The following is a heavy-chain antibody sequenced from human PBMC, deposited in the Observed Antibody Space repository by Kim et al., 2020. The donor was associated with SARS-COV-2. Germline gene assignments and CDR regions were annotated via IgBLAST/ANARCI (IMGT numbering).Heavy chain of an antibody. CDR1: GGSISSGAYA. Sequence: SETLSLTCRVSGGSISSGAYAWSWLRQAPRKGPEWIGYIYYSGTSHHNPALSRRVTLSIERSKNQIPLQLRSVTAADTAVYFCARGGASTVTSFWYFDLWGRGTLVTVSS. D-gene: IGHD1-1*01. CDR3: ARGGASTVTSFWYFDL. CDR2: IYYSGTS. J-gene: IGHJ2*01. V-gene: IGHV4-30-2*01.